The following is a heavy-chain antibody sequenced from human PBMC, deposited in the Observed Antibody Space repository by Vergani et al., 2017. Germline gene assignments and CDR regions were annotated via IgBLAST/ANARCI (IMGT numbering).Heavy chain of an antibody. Sequence: EVQLLESGGGLAQPGGSLRLSCAASGFTFRNYAMTWVRQAPGKGLEWVSIISDNGGTTYYADSVKGRFTISRDNSQTTVFLQMNSLRADDSAVYYCTXAGQYDSDNFHDSWGQGALVTVAS. CDR2: ISDNGGTT. V-gene: IGHV3-23*01. J-gene: IGHJ1*01. CDR3: TXAGQYDSDNFHDS. D-gene: IGHD3-22*01. CDR1: GFTFRNYA.